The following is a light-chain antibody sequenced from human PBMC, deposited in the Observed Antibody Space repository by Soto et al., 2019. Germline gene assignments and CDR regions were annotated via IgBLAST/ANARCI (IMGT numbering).Light chain of an antibody. V-gene: IGKV1-5*03. J-gene: IGKJ4*01. CDR3: QQYNTYLT. Sequence: PSTLSASVGDRVTITCRASQSISKWLVWYQQKPGKAPKLLIYQASSLESGVPSRFSGSEYGTEFTLTISSLQPDDFATYYCQQYNTYLTFGGGTKVDIK. CDR1: QSISKW. CDR2: QAS.